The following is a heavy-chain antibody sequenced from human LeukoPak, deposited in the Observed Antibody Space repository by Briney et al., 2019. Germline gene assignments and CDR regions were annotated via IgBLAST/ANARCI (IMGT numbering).Heavy chain of an antibody. CDR3: AKGIYDFWSGYDY. CDR2: LTGSGGNK. V-gene: IGHV3-23*01. CDR1: GFTFSSYA. D-gene: IGHD3-3*01. Sequence: PGGSLRLSCAASGFTFSSYAMSWVRQAPGKGLEWVSTLTGSGGNKYYADSVKGRFTISRDNAKNSLYLQMNSLRAEDTAVYYCAKGIYDFWSGYDYWGQGTLVTVSS. J-gene: IGHJ4*02.